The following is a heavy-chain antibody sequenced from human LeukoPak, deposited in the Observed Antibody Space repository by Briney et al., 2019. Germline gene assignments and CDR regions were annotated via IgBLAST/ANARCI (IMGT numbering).Heavy chain of an antibody. V-gene: IGHV3-9*01. J-gene: IGHJ4*02. CDR3: AKAIWAYGDPFDY. CDR1: GFTFDDYA. Sequence: PGGSLRLSCAASGFTFDDYAMHWVRQAPGMGLEWVSGISWNSGSIGYADSVKGRFTISRDNAKNSLYLQMNSLRAEDTAVYYCAKAIWAYGDPFDYWGQGTLVTVSS. D-gene: IGHD4-17*01. CDR2: ISWNSGSI.